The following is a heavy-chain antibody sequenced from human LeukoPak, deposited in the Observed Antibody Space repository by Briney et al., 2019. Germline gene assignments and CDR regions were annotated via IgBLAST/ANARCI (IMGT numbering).Heavy chain of an antibody. D-gene: IGHD2-2*01. CDR2: INHSGST. J-gene: IGHJ4*02. V-gene: IGHV4-34*01. CDR3: ARTLGYCSSTSCYGPH. CDR1: GGSFSGYH. Sequence: PSETLSLTCAVYGGSFSGYHWSWIRQPPGKGLEWIGEINHSGSTNYNPSLKSRGTISVDTSKNQFSLKLSSVTAADTAVYYCARTLGYCSSTSCYGPHWGQGTLVTVSS.